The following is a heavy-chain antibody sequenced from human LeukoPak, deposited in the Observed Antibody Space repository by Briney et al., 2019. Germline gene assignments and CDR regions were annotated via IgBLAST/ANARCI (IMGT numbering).Heavy chain of an antibody. Sequence: GESLKISCKGSGYSFTSYWIGWVRQMPGKGLEWMGIIYPGDSDTRHSPSFQGQVTISADKSISTAYLQWSSLKASGTAMYYCARHRRNYYDSSGPFDYWGQGTLVTVSS. D-gene: IGHD3-22*01. CDR1: GYSFTSYW. CDR3: ARHRRNYYDSSGPFDY. V-gene: IGHV5-51*01. J-gene: IGHJ4*02. CDR2: IYPGDSDT.